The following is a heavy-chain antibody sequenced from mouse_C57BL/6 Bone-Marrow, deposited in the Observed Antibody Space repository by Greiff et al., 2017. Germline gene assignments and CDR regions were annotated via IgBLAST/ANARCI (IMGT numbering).Heavy chain of an antibody. Sequence: QVQLQQSGAELVRPGASVTLSCTASGYTFTDYEMHWVKQTPVHGLEWIGAIDPETGGTAYNQKFKGKAILTADKSSSTASMALRSLTSEDSAVYYCTRVYYYGSSEIAYWGQGTLVTVSA. CDR2: IDPETGGT. V-gene: IGHV1-15*01. D-gene: IGHD1-1*01. CDR3: TRVYYYGSSEIAY. CDR1: GYTFTDYE. J-gene: IGHJ3*01.